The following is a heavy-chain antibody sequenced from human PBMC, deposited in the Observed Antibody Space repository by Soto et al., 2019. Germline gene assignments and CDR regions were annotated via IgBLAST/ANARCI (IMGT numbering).Heavy chain of an antibody. CDR1: GFTFSSYW. D-gene: IGHD3-9*01. CDR3: SRISPLHYDILTGHNPVFDY. Sequence: PGGSLSLSCAASGFTFSSYWMSWVRQAPGKGLEWVANIKQDGREKYYVNSVKGRFTISRDNAKNSLYFQMNSLRAEDTAVYFCSRISPLHYDILTGHNPVFDYWGQGTLVTVSS. CDR2: IKQDGREK. V-gene: IGHV3-7*04. J-gene: IGHJ4*02.